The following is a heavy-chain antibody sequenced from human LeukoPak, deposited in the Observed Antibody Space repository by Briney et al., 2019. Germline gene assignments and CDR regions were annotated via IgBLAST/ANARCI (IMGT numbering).Heavy chain of an antibody. CDR3: AREWELESWLDP. J-gene: IGHJ5*02. V-gene: IGHV1-69*13. CDR1: GGTFSSYA. CDR2: IIPIFGTA. Sequence: SVKVSCKASGGTFSSYAISWVRQAPGQGLEWMGGIIPIFGTANYAQKFQGRVTITADESTSTAYMELSSLRSEDTAVYYCAREWELESWLDPWGQGTLVTVSS. D-gene: IGHD1-26*01.